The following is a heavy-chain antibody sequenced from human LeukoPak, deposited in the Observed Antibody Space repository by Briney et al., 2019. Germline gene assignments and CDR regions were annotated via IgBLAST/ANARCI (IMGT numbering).Heavy chain of an antibody. CDR2: IYYSGST. J-gene: IGHJ4*02. CDR1: GGSISSYY. CDR3: ARSPIAALFDY. V-gene: IGHV4-59*12. D-gene: IGHD6-6*01. Sequence: SETLSLTFTVSGGSISSYYWSWIRQPPGKGLEWIGYIYYSGSTNYNPSLKSRVTISVDTSKNQFSLKLSSVTAADTAVYYCARSPIAALFDYWGQGTLVTVSS.